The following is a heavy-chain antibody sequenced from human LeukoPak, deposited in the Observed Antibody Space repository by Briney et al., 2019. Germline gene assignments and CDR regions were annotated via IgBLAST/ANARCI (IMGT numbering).Heavy chain of an antibody. Sequence: GGSLRLSCAASGFTFSSFGMHWVRQAPGKGLEWVAVLSYDGSSKYYIDSVEGRFTISRDNAKNSLDLQMNSLRDEDTAVYYCTRGSGSLDYWGQGTLVTVSS. CDR1: GFTFSSFG. D-gene: IGHD1-26*01. CDR3: TRGSGSLDY. J-gene: IGHJ4*02. CDR2: LSYDGSSK. V-gene: IGHV3-30*03.